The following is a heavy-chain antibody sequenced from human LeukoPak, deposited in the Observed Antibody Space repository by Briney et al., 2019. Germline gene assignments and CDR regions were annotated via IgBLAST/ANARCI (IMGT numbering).Heavy chain of an antibody. D-gene: IGHD3-16*01. Sequence: GGSLRLSCAASGFTFSSYSMNWVRQAPGKGLEWVSSISSSSSYIYYADSVKGRFTISRDNAKNSLYLQMNSLRAEDTAVYYCARVGDRNYYAMDVWGQGTTVTASS. CDR1: GFTFSSYS. V-gene: IGHV3-21*01. CDR3: ARVGDRNYYAMDV. CDR2: ISSSSSYI. J-gene: IGHJ6*02.